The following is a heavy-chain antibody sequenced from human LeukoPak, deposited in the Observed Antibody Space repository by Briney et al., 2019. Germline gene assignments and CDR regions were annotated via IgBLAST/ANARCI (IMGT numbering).Heavy chain of an antibody. CDR1: GGSSSGYY. Sequence: SETLSLTCAVYGGSSSGYYWSWIRQPPGKGLEWIGEINHSGSTNYNPSLKSRVTISVDTSKNQFSLKLSSVTAADTAVYYCARGRTYYDYVWGSYRLNYFDYWGQGTLVTVSS. D-gene: IGHD3-16*02. J-gene: IGHJ4*02. V-gene: IGHV4-34*01. CDR3: ARGRTYYDYVWGSYRLNYFDY. CDR2: INHSGST.